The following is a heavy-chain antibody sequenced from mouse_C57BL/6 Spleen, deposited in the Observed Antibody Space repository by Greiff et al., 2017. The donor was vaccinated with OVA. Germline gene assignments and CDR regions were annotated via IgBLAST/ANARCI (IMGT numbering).Heavy chain of an antibody. CDR2: ISSGGDYI. D-gene: IGHD2-4*01. J-gene: IGHJ4*01. CDR1: GFTFSSYA. V-gene: IGHV5-9-1*02. CDR3: TRAGDYNVRARDY. Sequence: EVKVVESGEGLVKPGGSLKLSCAASGFTFSSYAMSWVRQTPEKRLEWVAYISSGGDYIYYADTVKGRFTISRDNARNTLYLQMSSLKSEDTAMYYCTRAGDYNVRARDYWGQGTSVNVSS.